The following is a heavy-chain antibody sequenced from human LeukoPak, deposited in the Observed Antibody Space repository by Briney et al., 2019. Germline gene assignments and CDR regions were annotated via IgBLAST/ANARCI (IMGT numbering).Heavy chain of an antibody. CDR1: GYTFTGYY. CDR2: INPNSGGT. D-gene: IGHD3-3*01. Sequence: ASVKVSCKASGYTFTGYYMHWVRQAPGQGLEWMGWINPNSGGTNYAQKFQGRVTMTRDTSISTAYMELSRLRSDDTAVYYCARGASRTYYDFWSGYLYFDYWGQGTLVTVSS. CDR3: ARGASRTYYDFWSGYLYFDY. J-gene: IGHJ4*02. V-gene: IGHV1-2*02.